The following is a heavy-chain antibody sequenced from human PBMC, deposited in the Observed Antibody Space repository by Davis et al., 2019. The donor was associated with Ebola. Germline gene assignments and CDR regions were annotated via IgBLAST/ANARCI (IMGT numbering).Heavy chain of an antibody. V-gene: IGHV3-23*01. CDR3: AKDRRDIVVVPAANSFDD. D-gene: IGHD2-2*01. CDR1: GFTFSTYL. Sequence: GESLKISCAASGFTFSTYLMSWVRQAPGKGLEWVSAIGGTGTGTYYADSVKGRFTISRDNSKNRLYLQMNSLRAEDTAVYYCAKDRRDIVVVPAANSFDDWGQGTLVTVSS. J-gene: IGHJ4*02. CDR2: IGGTGTGT.